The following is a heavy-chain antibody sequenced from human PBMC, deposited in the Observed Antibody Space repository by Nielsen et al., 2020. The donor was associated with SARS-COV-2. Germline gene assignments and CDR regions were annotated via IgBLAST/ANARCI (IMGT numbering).Heavy chain of an antibody. Sequence: SLKISCATSGFTFTNFGMHWVRQAPGKGLEWVSGISWNSGSIGYADSVKGRFTISRDNAKNSLYLQMNSLRAEDTALYYCAKGGVWGDAFDIWGQGTMVTVSS. D-gene: IGHD3-16*01. V-gene: IGHV3-9*01. CDR1: GFTFTNFG. J-gene: IGHJ3*02. CDR2: ISWNSGSI. CDR3: AKGGVWGDAFDI.